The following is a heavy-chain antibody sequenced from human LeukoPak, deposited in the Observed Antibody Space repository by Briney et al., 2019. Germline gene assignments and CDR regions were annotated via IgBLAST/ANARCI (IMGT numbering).Heavy chain of an antibody. Sequence: PSETLSLTCAVYGGSFSGYYWSWIRQPPGKGLEWIGEINHSGSTNYNPSLKSRVTISVDTSKNQFSLKLSSVTAADTAVYYCARGRYSSSWSLNWFDPWGQGTLVTVSS. CDR2: INHSGST. J-gene: IGHJ5*02. D-gene: IGHD6-13*01. V-gene: IGHV4-34*01. CDR3: ARGRYSSSWSLNWFDP. CDR1: GGSFSGYY.